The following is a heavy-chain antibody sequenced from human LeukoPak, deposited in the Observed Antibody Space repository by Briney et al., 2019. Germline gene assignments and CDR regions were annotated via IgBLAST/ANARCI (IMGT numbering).Heavy chain of an antibody. CDR3: ARELVDTAMVTVNAFDI. CDR2: ISSSSSTI. D-gene: IGHD5-18*01. CDR1: GFTFSSYS. Sequence: GGSLRLSCAASGFTFSSYSMNWVRQAPGKGLEWVSYISSSSSTIYYADSVKGRLTISRDNAKKSLYLQMNSLRAEDTAVYYCARELVDTAMVTVNAFDIWGQGTMVTVSS. J-gene: IGHJ3*02. V-gene: IGHV3-48*01.